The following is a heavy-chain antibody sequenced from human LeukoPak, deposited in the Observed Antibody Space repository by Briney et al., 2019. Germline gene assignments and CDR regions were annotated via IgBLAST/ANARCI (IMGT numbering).Heavy chain of an antibody. V-gene: IGHV3-48*01. D-gene: IGHD5-24*01. CDR2: IGIDSGNT. CDR1: GFRFSDYS. Sequence: GGPLRLSCAASGFRFSDYSMNWVRKAPGKGLEWISYIGIDSGNTNYADSVKGRFTISGDKAKNSLYLQMNSLRVEDTAVYYCARDYKYAFDNWGQGTLVTVSS. CDR3: ARDYKYAFDN. J-gene: IGHJ4*02.